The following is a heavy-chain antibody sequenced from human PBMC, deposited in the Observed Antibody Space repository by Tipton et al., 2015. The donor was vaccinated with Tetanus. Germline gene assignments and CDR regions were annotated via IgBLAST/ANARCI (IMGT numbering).Heavy chain of an antibody. CDR3: ARDSTVRFDP. CDR1: GYSFKTNA. J-gene: IGHJ5*02. Sequence: QSGAEVKKPGTSVKVSCKASGYSFKTNAIHWLRQAPGQGLEWMGWISAYNGNTNYAQKLQGRVTMTTDTSTSTAYMELRSLRSDDTAVYYCARDSTVRFDPWGQGTLVTVSS. CDR2: ISAYNGNT. V-gene: IGHV1-18*01. D-gene: IGHD2-2*01.